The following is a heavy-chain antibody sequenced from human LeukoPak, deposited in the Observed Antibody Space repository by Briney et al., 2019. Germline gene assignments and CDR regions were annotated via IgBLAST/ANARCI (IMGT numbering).Heavy chain of an antibody. CDR3: AKDGVGSNNYYFYFDS. V-gene: IGHV3-23*01. CDR1: GFTFSSYS. CDR2: ICGSGATT. J-gene: IGHJ4*02. D-gene: IGHD2/OR15-2a*01. Sequence: GRSLSLSCAASGFTFSSYSMSCVRQPPGKGLEWVLAICGSGATTYYADSVKGWFTISRDNSKNTLYLQLNSLRAEDTAVYYCAKDGVGSNNYYFYFDSWGQGTLVTVSP.